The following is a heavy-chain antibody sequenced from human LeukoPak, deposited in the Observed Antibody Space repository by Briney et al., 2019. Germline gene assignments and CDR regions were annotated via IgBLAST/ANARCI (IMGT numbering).Heavy chain of an antibody. J-gene: IGHJ4*02. CDR2: ISSSHI. CDR3: AREPYDSGGG. CDR1: GFTFRSYG. Sequence: PGGSLRLSCAASGFTFRSYGMHWVRQAPGKGLEWVSSISSSHIYYADSVRGRFTISRDDAKNSLYLQMNSLRAEDTAVYYCAREPYDSGGGWGQGTLVTVSS. V-gene: IGHV3-21*06. D-gene: IGHD3-22*01.